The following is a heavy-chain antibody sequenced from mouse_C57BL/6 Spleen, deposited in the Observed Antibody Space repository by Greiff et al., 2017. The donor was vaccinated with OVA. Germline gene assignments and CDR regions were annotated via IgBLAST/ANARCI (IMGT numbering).Heavy chain of an antibody. D-gene: IGHD2-5*01. CDR2: IYPGDGDT. CDR3: ARTCYSNSDFEC. V-gene: IGHV1-80*01. J-gene: IGHJ2*01. CDR1: GYAFSSYW. Sequence: VQLQQSGAELVKPGVSVKISCKASGYAFSSYWMNWVKQRPGKGLEWIGHIYPGDGDTNYNGKFKGKATLTADKSSSTAYMQLSSLTSEDSAVYFCARTCYSNSDFECWGQSTTLTVSS.